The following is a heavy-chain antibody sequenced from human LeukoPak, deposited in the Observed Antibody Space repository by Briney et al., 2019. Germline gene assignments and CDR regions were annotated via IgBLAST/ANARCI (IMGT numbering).Heavy chain of an antibody. V-gene: IGHV5-51*01. D-gene: IGHD6-13*01. CDR1: GYSFTSYW. J-gene: IGHJ4*02. CDR3: ARQLGIAAAGTGIDY. Sequence: GEFLKISCKGSGYSFTSYWIGWVRQMPGKGLEWMGIIYPGDYDTRYSPSFQGQVTISADKSISTAYLQWSSLKASDTAMYYCARQLGIAAAGTGIDYWGQGTLVTVSS. CDR2: IYPGDYDT.